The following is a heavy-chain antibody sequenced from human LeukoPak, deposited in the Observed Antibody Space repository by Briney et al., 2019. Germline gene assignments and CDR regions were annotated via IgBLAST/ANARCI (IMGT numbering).Heavy chain of an antibody. CDR1: GGSFSGYY. Sequence: TSETLSLTCAVYGGSFSGYYWSWIRQPPGKGLEWIGEINHSGSTNYNPSLKSRVTISVDTSKNQFSLKLSSVTAADTAVYYCARAPVVVTATPFDYWGQGTLVTVSS. D-gene: IGHD2-21*02. V-gene: IGHV4-34*01. J-gene: IGHJ4*02. CDR2: INHSGST. CDR3: ARAPVVVTATPFDY.